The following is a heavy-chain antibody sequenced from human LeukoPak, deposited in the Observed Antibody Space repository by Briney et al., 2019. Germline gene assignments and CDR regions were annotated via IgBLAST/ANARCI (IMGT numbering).Heavy chain of an antibody. CDR3: ARYNNWFDY. V-gene: IGHV4-31*03. D-gene: IGHD1-1*01. CDR2: IYYSGST. J-gene: IGHJ4*02. Sequence: SETLSLTCTVSGGSISSGGYYWSWIRPHPGTGLEWIGYIYYSGSTYYNPSLKSRVTISVDTSRKQFSLKLSSVTAADTAVYYCARYNNWFDYWGRGTLVTVSS. CDR1: GGSISSGGYY.